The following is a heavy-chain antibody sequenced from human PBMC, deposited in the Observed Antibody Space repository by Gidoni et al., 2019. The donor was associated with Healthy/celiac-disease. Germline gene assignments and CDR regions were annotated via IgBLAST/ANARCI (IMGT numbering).Heavy chain of an antibody. V-gene: IGHV4-39*01. J-gene: IGHJ5*02. D-gene: IGHD3-3*01. CDR2: IYYSGST. CDR1: GGSISSSSYY. Sequence: QLQLQESGPGLVKPSETLSLTCTVSGGSISSSSYYWGWIRQPPGKGLEWIGSIYYSGSTYYNPSLKSRVTISVDTSKNQFSLKLSSVTAADTAVYYCARHFRFGNWFDPWGQGTLVTVSS. CDR3: ARHFRFGNWFDP.